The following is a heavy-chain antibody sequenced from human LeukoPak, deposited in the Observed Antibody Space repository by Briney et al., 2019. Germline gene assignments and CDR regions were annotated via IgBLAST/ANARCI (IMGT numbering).Heavy chain of an antibody. CDR2: ISTSSSTI. Sequence: GGSLRLSCAASGFTFSSYSMNWVRQAPGKGLEWFSYISTSSSTIYYADSVMGRFTISRDNAKNSLYLQMNSLRAEDTAVYYCARESTGGGFLSSSSSAGIDYWGQGTLVTVSS. D-gene: IGHD6-6*01. J-gene: IGHJ4*02. CDR3: ARESTGGGFLSSSSSAGIDY. V-gene: IGHV3-48*01. CDR1: GFTFSSYS.